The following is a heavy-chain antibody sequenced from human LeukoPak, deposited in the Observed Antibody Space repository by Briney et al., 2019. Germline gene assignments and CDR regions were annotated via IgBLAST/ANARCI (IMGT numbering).Heavy chain of an antibody. D-gene: IGHD6-13*01. Sequence: GASVKVSCKASGYTFTNYGINWVRQAPGQGLEWMGWISAYNGDTKYAQKLQGRLTMTTDASTSTAYMELRSLRYDDTAVYFCARGGSSWSAEYFQHWGQGTLVTVSS. CDR3: ARGGSSWSAEYFQH. CDR2: ISAYNGDT. V-gene: IGHV1-18*01. CDR1: GYTFTNYG. J-gene: IGHJ1*01.